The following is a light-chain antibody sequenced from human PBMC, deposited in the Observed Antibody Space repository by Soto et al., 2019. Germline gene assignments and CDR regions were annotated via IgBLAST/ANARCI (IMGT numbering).Light chain of an antibody. J-gene: IGKJ4*01. V-gene: IGKV3-20*01. Sequence: EIVLTQSPGTLSLSPGEGATLSCRASQSINSFLAWYQQRRGQAPRLLIHGASNRATGIPDRFSGSGSGPDFTLTISRLEPEDFATYYCQQLNSYPLTFGGGTKVDIK. CDR1: QSINSF. CDR3: QQLNSYPLT. CDR2: GAS.